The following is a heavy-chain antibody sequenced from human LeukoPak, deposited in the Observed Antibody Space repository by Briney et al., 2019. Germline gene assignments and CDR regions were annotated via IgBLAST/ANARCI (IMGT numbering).Heavy chain of an antibody. V-gene: IGHV4-31*03. J-gene: IGHJ6*02. CDR2: IFYGGT. CDR1: GGSISSGGYY. CDR3: ARAEGMDV. Sequence: PSQTLSLTCTVSGGSISSGGYYWNWIRQYPGKGLEWIGYIFYGGTSYNPSLKSRVTISVDTSKNQFSLKLNSVTAADTAVYYCARAEGMDVWGQGTTITVSS.